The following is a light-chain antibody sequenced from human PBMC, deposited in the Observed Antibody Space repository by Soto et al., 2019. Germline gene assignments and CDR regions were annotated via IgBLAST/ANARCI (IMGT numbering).Light chain of an antibody. CDR1: QNIRSN. CDR2: GAS. Sequence: EIVMTQSPATLSVSPGERATLSCRASQNIRSNLAWYQQIPGQAPRLLIHGASTRATGIPARFSGSGSGTEFTFTISGLQSEDYAVYYCQQYNNWPPWTFGQGTKVEI. CDR3: QQYNNWPPWT. J-gene: IGKJ1*01. V-gene: IGKV3-15*01.